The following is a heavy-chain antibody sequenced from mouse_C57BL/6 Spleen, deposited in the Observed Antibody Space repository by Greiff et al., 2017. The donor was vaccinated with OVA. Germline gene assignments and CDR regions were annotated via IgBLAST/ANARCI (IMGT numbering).Heavy chain of an antibody. J-gene: IGHJ4*01. Sequence: QVQLQQPGAELVKPGASVKMSCKASGYTFTSYWITWVKQRPGQGLEWIGDIYPGSGSTNYNEKFKSKATLTVDTSSSTAYMQLSSLTSEDSAVYDCARGGLRRGYAMDDWGQGTSVTVSS. CDR1: GYTFTSYW. V-gene: IGHV1-55*01. CDR3: ARGGLRRGYAMDD. D-gene: IGHD2-4*01. CDR2: IYPGSGST.